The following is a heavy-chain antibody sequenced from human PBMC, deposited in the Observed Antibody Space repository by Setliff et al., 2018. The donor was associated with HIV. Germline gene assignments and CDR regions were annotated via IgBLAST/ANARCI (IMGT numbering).Heavy chain of an antibody. Sequence: KSGGSLRLSCAASGFTFSSYTMHWVRQAPGKGLEWVASISGGGKSIYYADSGKGRFTISRDNADRSLYLQMNSLRAEDTAVYYCVKDEEYIGVVSATMNMPGYYHYYYMDVWGKGSTVTVSS. CDR2: ISGGGKSI. V-gene: IGHV3-21*01. CDR3: VKDEEYIGVVSATMNMPGYYHYYYMDV. D-gene: IGHD2-2*01. CDR1: GFTFSSYT. J-gene: IGHJ6*03.